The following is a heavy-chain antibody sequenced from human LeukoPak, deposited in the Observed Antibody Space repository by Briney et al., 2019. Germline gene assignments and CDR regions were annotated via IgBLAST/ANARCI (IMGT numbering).Heavy chain of an antibody. V-gene: IGHV1-18*01. CDR3: ARDPRPGLLWFGESPNWFDP. Sequence: ASVKVSCKASGGTFSSYAISWVRQAPGQGLEWMGWISAYNGNTNYAQKLQGRVTMTTDTSTSTAYMELRSLRSDDTAVYYCARDPRPGLLWFGESPNWFDPWGQGTLVTVSS. CDR1: GGTFSSYA. CDR2: ISAYNGNT. D-gene: IGHD3-10*01. J-gene: IGHJ5*02.